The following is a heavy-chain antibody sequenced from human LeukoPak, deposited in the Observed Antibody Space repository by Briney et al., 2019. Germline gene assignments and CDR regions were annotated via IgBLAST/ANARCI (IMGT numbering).Heavy chain of an antibody. V-gene: IGHV4-34*01. D-gene: IGHD1-26*01. J-gene: IGHJ4*02. CDR1: GGSFSGYY. CDR3: VQWELFDY. Sequence: SEPLSLPSAVYGGSFSGYYWSWIRPPPGKGLEWIGEINHSGSTNYNPSLKSRVTISVDTSKNQFSLKLSSVTAADTAVYYCVQWELFDYWGQGTLVTVSS. CDR2: INHSGST.